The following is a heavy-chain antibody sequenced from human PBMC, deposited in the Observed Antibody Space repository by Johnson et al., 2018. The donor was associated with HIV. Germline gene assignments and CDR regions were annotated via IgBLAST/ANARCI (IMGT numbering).Heavy chain of an antibody. V-gene: IGHV3-11*01. J-gene: IGHJ3*02. CDR2: IGSSGTTI. CDR3: ARDREYGLAWGWAFDI. CDR1: GFTFSDYY. D-gene: IGHD6-19*01. Sequence: QVQLVESGGGLVKPGGSLRLSCSASGFTFSDYYMSWIRQAPGKGLEWVSYIGSSGTTIYYADSVKGRFTISRDNSKNKLYLQTNSLRGEDMAVYYCARDREYGLAWGWAFDIWGQGTMVTVSS.